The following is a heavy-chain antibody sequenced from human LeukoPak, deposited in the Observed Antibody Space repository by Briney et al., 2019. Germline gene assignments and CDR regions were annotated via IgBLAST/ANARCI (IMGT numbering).Heavy chain of an antibody. V-gene: IGHV3-49*04. CDR1: GFTFGDYA. CDR2: IRSKAYGGTT. D-gene: IGHD6-13*01. J-gene: IGHJ4*02. CDR3: TRVMSIPRIAAAGTYFDY. Sequence: GGSLRLSCTASGFTFGDYAMSWVRQAPGKGREWVGFIRSKAYGGTTEYAASVKGRFTISRDDSKSIAYLQMNSLKTEDTAVYYCTRVMSIPRIAAAGTYFDYWGQGTLVTVSS.